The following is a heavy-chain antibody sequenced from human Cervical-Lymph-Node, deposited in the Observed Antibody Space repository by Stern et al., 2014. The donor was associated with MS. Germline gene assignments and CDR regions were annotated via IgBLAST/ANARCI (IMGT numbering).Heavy chain of an antibody. D-gene: IGHD2-2*01. CDR2: IIPILSAT. CDR1: GGTFSSFA. V-gene: IGHV1-69*01. CDR3: ARDVHRENIVVIPDATGGFDY. Sequence: QVQLVESGAEVKKPGSSVKISCKASGGTFSSFAISWVRQAPGQGLEWMGGIIPILSATNYAQKFQDRVTITADESTSTAYMELSSLKSGDTAVYYCARDVHRENIVVIPDATGGFDYWGQGTLVTVSS. J-gene: IGHJ4*02.